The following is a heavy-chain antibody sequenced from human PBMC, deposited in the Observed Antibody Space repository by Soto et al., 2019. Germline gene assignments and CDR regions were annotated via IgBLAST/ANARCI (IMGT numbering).Heavy chain of an antibody. Sequence: EVQLVVSGGGLVQPGGSLRLSCAASGFTVSSNFMSWVRQAPGKGLEWVSIIYSGGSTYYADSVKGRFTISRDNSKNTLYLQMNSLRADDTAVYYCASRRNPYGAYDYWGQGTLFTVSS. CDR2: IYSGGST. V-gene: IGHV3-66*01. D-gene: IGHD4-17*01. CDR1: GFTVSSNF. J-gene: IGHJ4*02. CDR3: ASRRNPYGAYDY.